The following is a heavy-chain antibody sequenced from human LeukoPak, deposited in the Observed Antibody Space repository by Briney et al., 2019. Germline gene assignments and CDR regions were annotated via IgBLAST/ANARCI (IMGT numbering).Heavy chain of an antibody. V-gene: IGHV4-59*01. J-gene: IGHJ4*02. D-gene: IGHD5-12*01. CDR2: IYDSGST. Sequence: SETLSLTCTVSGVSISSYYWSWIRQPPGKGLEWIGYIYDSGSTKYNPSLKSRVTMSVDTSKSHFSLTLNSVTAADTAVYYCAGRRSGYTQPHYFDSWGQGTLVTVSS. CDR3: AGRRSGYTQPHYFDS. CDR1: GVSISSYY.